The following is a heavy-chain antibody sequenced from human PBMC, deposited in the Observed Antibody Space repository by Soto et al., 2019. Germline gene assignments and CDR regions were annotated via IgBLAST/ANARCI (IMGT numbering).Heavy chain of an antibody. V-gene: IGHV3-23*01. Sequence: GGSLRLSCAASGFTFSSYAMSWVRQAPGKGLEWVSAISGSGGSTYYADSVKGRFTISRDNSKNTLYLQMNSLRAEDTAVYYCAKDPKSDPLRPMAAAGTTISPWGQGTLVTVSS. CDR2: ISGSGGST. CDR3: AKDPKSDPLRPMAAAGTTISP. J-gene: IGHJ5*02. D-gene: IGHD6-13*01. CDR1: GFTFSSYA.